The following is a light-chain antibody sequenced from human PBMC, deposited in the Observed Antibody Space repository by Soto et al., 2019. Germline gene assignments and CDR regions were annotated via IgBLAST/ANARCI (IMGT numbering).Light chain of an antibody. V-gene: IGKV1-39*01. CDR1: QRITNY. Sequence: DVRMTQSPSSLSASVGDRVTLTCRASQRITNYLNWYQQKPGKAPKLLISAASSLESGVPSRFSGSGSGTEFTLTITSLQPEDFATYYCQQTYSTPLTLGGGTKVDIK. J-gene: IGKJ4*01. CDR2: AAS. CDR3: QQTYSTPLT.